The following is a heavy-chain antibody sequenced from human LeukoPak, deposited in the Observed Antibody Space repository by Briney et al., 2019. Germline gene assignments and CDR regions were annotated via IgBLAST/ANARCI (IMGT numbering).Heavy chain of an antibody. CDR2: IYYSGST. Sequence: SETLSLTCTVSGGSISSHYWSLIRQPPGKVLEWIGYIYYSGSTNYNPSLKSRVTISVDTSKNQFSLKLSSVTAADTAVYYCARGSYDSSGYSYYYYYYMDVWGKGTTVTVSS. V-gene: IGHV4-59*11. D-gene: IGHD3-22*01. CDR3: ARGSYDSSGYSYYYYYYMDV. CDR1: GGSISSHY. J-gene: IGHJ6*03.